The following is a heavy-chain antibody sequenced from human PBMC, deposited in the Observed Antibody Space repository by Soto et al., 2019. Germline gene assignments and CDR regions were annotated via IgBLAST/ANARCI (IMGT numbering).Heavy chain of an antibody. D-gene: IGHD3-10*01. V-gene: IGHV3-73*01. J-gene: IGHJ4*02. CDR3: AKRAWRDSSGSSDY. CDR2: IGSKGETYAT. Sequence: GGSLRLSCAASGFTFGASALQWVRQASGKGLEWLGVIGSKGETYATTYAASVKGRFTISRDDSKKTAYLQMNSLESEDTAVYHCAKRAWRDSSGSSDYWGQGILVTVXX. CDR1: GFTFGASA.